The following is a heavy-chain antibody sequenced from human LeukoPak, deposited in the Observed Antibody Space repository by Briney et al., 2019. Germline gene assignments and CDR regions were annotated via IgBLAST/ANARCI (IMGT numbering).Heavy chain of an antibody. Sequence: GGSLRLSCAASGFTFSCYSMNWVRQAPGKGLEWVSSISSSSTYISYADSVKGRFTISRDNAKNSLYLQMNSLRAEDTAVYYCAMSGSYFYFDYWGQGTLVTVSS. V-gene: IGHV3-21*01. CDR2: ISSSSTYI. J-gene: IGHJ4*02. CDR3: AMSGSYFYFDY. CDR1: GFTFSCYS. D-gene: IGHD1-26*01.